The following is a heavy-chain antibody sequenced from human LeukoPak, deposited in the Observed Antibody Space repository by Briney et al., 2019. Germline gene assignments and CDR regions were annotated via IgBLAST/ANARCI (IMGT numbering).Heavy chain of an antibody. CDR1: GGSISSSSYY. D-gene: IGHD3-3*01. J-gene: IGHJ3*02. Sequence: SETLSLTCTVSGGSISSSSYYWGWIRQPAGKGLEWIGRIYTSGSTNYNPSLKSRVTMSVDTSKNQFSLKLSSVTAADTAVYYCARGEWAFDIWGQGTMVTVSS. CDR2: IYTSGST. V-gene: IGHV4-61*02. CDR3: ARGEWAFDI.